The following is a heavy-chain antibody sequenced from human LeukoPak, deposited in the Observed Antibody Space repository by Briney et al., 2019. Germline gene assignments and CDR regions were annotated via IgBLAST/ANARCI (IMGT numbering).Heavy chain of an antibody. CDR2: IIPIFGTA. V-gene: IGHV1-69*05. J-gene: IGHJ4*02. Sequence: ASVKVSCKASGGTFSSYAISWVRQAPGQGLEWMGRIIPIFGTANYAQKFQGRVTITTDESTTTDYMELSSLRSEDTAVYYCARDQYYDSSGYPALDYWGQGTLVTVSS. CDR1: GGTFSSYA. CDR3: ARDQYYDSSGYPALDY. D-gene: IGHD3-22*01.